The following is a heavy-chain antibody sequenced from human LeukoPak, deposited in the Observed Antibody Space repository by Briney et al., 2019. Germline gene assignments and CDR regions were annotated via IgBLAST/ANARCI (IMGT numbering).Heavy chain of an antibody. D-gene: IGHD5-18*01. J-gene: IGHJ4*02. Sequence: PGGSLRLSCAASGFTFSSYEMNWVRQAPGKGLEWVSYITNSGSNIYYADSVKGRFTISRDNAKNSLYLQMNSLRAEGTAVYYCARETYIYGYPFDYWGQGTLVTVSS. V-gene: IGHV3-48*03. CDR2: ITNSGSNI. CDR1: GFTFSSYE. CDR3: ARETYIYGYPFDY.